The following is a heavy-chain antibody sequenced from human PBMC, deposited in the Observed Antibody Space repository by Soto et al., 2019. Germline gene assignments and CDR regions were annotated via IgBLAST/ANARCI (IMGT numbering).Heavy chain of an antibody. CDR3: ARDPYLLVKVSRDAFDI. V-gene: IGHV3-74*01. CDR1: GFTFSSYW. D-gene: IGHD3-9*01. J-gene: IGHJ3*02. Sequence: PGGSLRLSCAASGFTFSSYWMHWVRQAPGKGLVWVSRINSDGSSTSYADSVKGRFTISRDNAKNTLYLQMNSLRAEDTAVYYCARDPYLLVKVSRDAFDIWGQGTMVTV. CDR2: INSDGSST.